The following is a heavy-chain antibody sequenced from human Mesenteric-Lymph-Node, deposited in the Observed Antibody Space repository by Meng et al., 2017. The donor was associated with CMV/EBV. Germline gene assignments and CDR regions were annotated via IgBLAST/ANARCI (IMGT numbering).Heavy chain of an antibody. J-gene: IGHJ4*02. D-gene: IGHD3-22*01. CDR3: AREGGGDYDSSGLFDY. CDR1: GFTFSSYA. Sequence: GESLKISCAASGFTFSSYAMSWVRQAPGKGLEWVSVIYSGGSSTYYADSVKGRFTISRDNSKNTLYLQMNSLRAEDTAVYYCAREGGGDYDSSGLFDYWGQGTLVTVSS. V-gene: IGHV3-23*03. CDR2: IYSGGSST.